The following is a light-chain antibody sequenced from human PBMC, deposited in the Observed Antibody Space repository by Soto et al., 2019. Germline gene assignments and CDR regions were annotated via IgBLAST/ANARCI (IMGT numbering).Light chain of an antibody. Sequence: EIGVTPSPRTMPLSPREIGRLCCRASQSVRNNYLAWYQHKPGQAPRLLISGASSRATGISDRFSGSGSGTDFTLTIRSLEPEDFAVYYCQHYVAPPVTFGQGTRLEIK. CDR2: GAS. CDR1: QSVRNNY. J-gene: IGKJ5*01. V-gene: IGKV3-20*01. CDR3: QHYVAPPVT.